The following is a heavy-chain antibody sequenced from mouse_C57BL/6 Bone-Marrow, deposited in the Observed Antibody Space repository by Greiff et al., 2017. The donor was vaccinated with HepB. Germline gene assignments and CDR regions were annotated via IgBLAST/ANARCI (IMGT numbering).Heavy chain of an antibody. CDR2: INYDGSST. V-gene: IGHV5-16*01. Sequence: EVQLVESEGGLVQPGSSMKLSCTASGFTFSDYYMAWVRQVPEKGLEWVANINYDGSSTYYLDSLKSRFIISRDNAKNILYLQMSSLKSEDTATYYCARGDYGSSYPYFDYWGQGTTPTVSS. CDR1: GFTFSDYY. J-gene: IGHJ2*01. D-gene: IGHD1-1*01. CDR3: ARGDYGSSYPYFDY.